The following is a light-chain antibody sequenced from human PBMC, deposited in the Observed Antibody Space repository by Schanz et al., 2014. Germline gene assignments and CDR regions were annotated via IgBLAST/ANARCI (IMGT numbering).Light chain of an antibody. J-gene: IGKJ2*01. CDR2: GAS. Sequence: EIVMTQSPATLSVSPGERATLSCRASQSVSSYLAWYQQKPGQAPRLLIYGASTRATGIPARFSGSGSGTEFTLTISSLQSEDFAVYFCQHYNNWPPLMYTFGQGTKLEIK. CDR3: QHYNNWPPLMYT. CDR1: QSVSSY. V-gene: IGKV3-15*01.